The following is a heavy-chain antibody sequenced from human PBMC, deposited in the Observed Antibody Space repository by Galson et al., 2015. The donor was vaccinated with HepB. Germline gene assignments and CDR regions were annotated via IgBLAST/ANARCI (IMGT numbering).Heavy chain of an antibody. Sequence: QSGAEVKKPGESLKISCKGSGYSFTSYWIGWVRQMPGKGLEWMGIIYPGDSDTRYSPSFQGQVTISADKSISTAYLQWSSLKASDTAMYYCARALVVVITTQDWYFDLWGRGTLVTVSS. D-gene: IGHD3-22*01. V-gene: IGHV5-51*01. CDR3: ARALVVVITTQDWYFDL. J-gene: IGHJ2*01. CDR2: IYPGDSDT. CDR1: GYSFTSYW.